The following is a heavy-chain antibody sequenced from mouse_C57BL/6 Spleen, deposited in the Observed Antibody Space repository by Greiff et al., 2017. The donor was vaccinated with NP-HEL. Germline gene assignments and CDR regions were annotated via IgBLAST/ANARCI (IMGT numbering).Heavy chain of an antibody. Sequence: EVMLVESEGGLVQPGSSMKLSCTASGFTFSDYYMAWVRQVPEKGLEWVANINYDGSSTYYLDSLKSRFIISRDNAKNILYLQMSSLKSEDTATYYCAREDDYGGDAMDYWGQGTSVTVSS. CDR2: INYDGSST. CDR1: GFTFSDYY. CDR3: AREDDYGGDAMDY. V-gene: IGHV5-16*01. J-gene: IGHJ4*01. D-gene: IGHD2-4*01.